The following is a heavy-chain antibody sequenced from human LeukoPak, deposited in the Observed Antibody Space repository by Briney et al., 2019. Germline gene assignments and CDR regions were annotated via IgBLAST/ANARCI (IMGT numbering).Heavy chain of an antibody. D-gene: IGHD3-22*01. CDR2: ISAYNGNT. CDR3: ASAHYYDSSGYPFDY. CDR1: GYTFTSYG. J-gene: IGHJ4*02. Sequence: ASVKVSCKASGYTFTSYGISWVRQAPGQGLEWMGWISAYNGNTNYAQKLQGRVTITTDTSTSTAYMELRSLRSDDTAVYYCASAHYYDSSGYPFDYWGQGTLVTVSS. V-gene: IGHV1-18*01.